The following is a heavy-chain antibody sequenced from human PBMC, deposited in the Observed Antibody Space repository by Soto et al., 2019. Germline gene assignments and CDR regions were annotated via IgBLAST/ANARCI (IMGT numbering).Heavy chain of an antibody. J-gene: IGHJ4*02. V-gene: IGHV3-30*18. CDR3: AKGGRQWLVTSDFNY. CDR1: GFTFSDYA. D-gene: IGHD6-19*01. Sequence: PGXSLILSCAASGFTFSDYAMHCVRQAPFKGLEWVAVVSHDGRNTHYADSVKGRFTISRDSSKNTVSLEMTSLRAEDTAVYYCAKGGRQWLVTSDFNYWGQGALVTVSS. CDR2: VSHDGRNT.